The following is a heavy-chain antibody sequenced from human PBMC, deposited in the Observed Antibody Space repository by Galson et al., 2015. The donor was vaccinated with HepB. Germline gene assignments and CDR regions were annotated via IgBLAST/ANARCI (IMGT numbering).Heavy chain of an antibody. J-gene: IGHJ2*01. V-gene: IGHV3-30*04. CDR1: GFTFSSYA. CDR2: ISYDGSNN. D-gene: IGHD5-12*01. Sequence: SLRLSCAASGFTFSSYAMHWVRQAPGKGLEWVAVISYDGSNNYYADSVKGRFTISRDNSKNTLYLQMNSLRAEDTAVYYCASEFVTSGYVYYWYFDLWGRGTLVTVSS. CDR3: ASEFVTSGYVYYWYFDL.